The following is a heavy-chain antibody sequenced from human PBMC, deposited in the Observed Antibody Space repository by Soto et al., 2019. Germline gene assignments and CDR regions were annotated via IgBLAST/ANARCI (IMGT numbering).Heavy chain of an antibody. CDR3: ARAPFDALYFQL. CDR1: GFTFSDYY. D-gene: IGHD3-16*01. J-gene: IGHJ2*01. Sequence: QVQLVESGGGLVKPGGSLRLSCAASGFTFSDYYMSWIRQAPGKGLEWVSYISSSGSTIYYADSLKGRFTISRDNAKNSLYPKMNSLRDEDTAVYYCARAPFDALYFQLWDRGTLVTVSS. V-gene: IGHV3-11*01. CDR2: ISSSGSTI.